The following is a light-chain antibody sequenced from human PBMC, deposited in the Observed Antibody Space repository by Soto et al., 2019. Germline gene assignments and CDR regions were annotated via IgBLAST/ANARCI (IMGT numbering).Light chain of an antibody. J-gene: IGKJ4*01. Sequence: DIPMTQSPSTLSASVGDRVTITCRASHSVSSWLAWYQQKPGKAPKLLIYKASTLQSGVPSRFSGSGSGTEFTLTISSLQPDDFATYYCQQYNGYPLTFGGGTKVEIK. V-gene: IGKV1-5*03. CDR1: HSVSSW. CDR2: KAS. CDR3: QQYNGYPLT.